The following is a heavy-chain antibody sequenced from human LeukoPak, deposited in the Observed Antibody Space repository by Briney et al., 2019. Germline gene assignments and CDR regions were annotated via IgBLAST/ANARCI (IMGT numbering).Heavy chain of an antibody. D-gene: IGHD2-2*01. CDR2: IRGSGGNT. CDR1: GFTFNNYA. J-gene: IGHJ6*03. CDR3: AKDGLPSATQYFYYYYYMHV. Sequence: GGSLRLSCAASGFTFNNYAMCWVRQAPGKGLEGVSAIRGSGGNTFYADSVKGRFTISRDNSKNTLFLQMNSLRAEDTAIYYCAKDGLPSATQYFYYYYYMHVWGKGTTVTVSS. V-gene: IGHV3-23*01.